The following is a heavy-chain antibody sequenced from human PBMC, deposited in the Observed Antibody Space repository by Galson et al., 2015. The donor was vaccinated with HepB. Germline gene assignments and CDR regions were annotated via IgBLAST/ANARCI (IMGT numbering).Heavy chain of an antibody. J-gene: IGHJ6*02. CDR1: GFRVSSHY. CDR3: ARHRYYDIVTGAKYGMDV. Sequence: SLRLSCAGSGFRVSSHYMSWVRQAPGKGLEWVTVISYDESNKYYADSVKGRFTISRDNSKNTLYLLMNSLRAEDTAVYYCARHRYYDIVTGAKYGMDVWGQGTTVTVAS. D-gene: IGHD3-9*01. V-gene: IGHV3-30-3*01. CDR2: ISYDESNK.